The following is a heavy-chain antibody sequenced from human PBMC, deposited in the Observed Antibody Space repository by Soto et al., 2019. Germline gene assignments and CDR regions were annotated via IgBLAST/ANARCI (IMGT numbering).Heavy chain of an antibody. CDR1: GYTFTSYD. CDR3: ARGYSGSYLNWFDP. V-gene: IGHV1-8*01. Sequence: QVQLVQSGAEVKKPGASVKVSCKASGYTFTSYDINWVRQATGQGLEWMGWMNPNSGNTGYAQKFQGRVTMTRNTSISTGYMELSSLRSADTAVYYCARGYSGSYLNWFDPWGQGTLVTVSS. CDR2: MNPNSGNT. D-gene: IGHD1-26*01. J-gene: IGHJ5*02.